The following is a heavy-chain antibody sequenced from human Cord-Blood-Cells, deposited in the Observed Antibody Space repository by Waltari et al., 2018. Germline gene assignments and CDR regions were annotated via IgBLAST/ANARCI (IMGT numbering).Heavy chain of an antibody. J-gene: IGHJ3*02. Sequence: EVQLVESGGGVVQPGGSLRLSCAASGCTFSSYWMSWVGQAPGKGLEWVANIKQDGSEKYYVDSVKGRFTISRDNAKNSLYLQMNSLRAEDTAVYYCARSRTGDAFDIWGQGTMVTVSS. CDR1: GCTFSSYW. D-gene: IGHD7-27*01. CDR3: ARSRTGDAFDI. V-gene: IGHV3-7*01. CDR2: IKQDGSEK.